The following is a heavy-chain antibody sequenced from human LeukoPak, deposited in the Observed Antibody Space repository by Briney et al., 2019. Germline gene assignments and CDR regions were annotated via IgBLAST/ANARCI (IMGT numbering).Heavy chain of an antibody. D-gene: IGHD2/OR15-2a*01. CDR1: GGSFSGYY. CDR3: ARVANIGIYFQH. CDR2: IYYSGST. J-gene: IGHJ1*01. V-gene: IGHV4-59*01. Sequence: SETLSLTCAVYGGSFSGYYWSWIRQPPGKGLEWIGYIYYSGSTNYNPSLKSRVTISVDTSKNQFSLKLSSVTAADTALYYCARVANIGIYFQHWGQGTLVTVSS.